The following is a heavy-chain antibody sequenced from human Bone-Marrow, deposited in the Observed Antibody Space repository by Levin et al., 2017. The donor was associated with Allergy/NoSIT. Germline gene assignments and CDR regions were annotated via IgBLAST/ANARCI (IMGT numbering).Heavy chain of an antibody. D-gene: IGHD2-15*01. CDR1: GYTFTGYY. J-gene: IGHJ4*02. V-gene: IGHV1-2*06. CDR3: ASTGAGYCSGGSCLDY. CDR2: INPNSGGT. Sequence: GESLKISCKASGYTFTGYYMHWVRQAPGQGLEWMGRINPNSGGTNYAQKFQGRVTMTRDTSISTAYMELSRLRSDDTAVYYCASTGAGYCSGGSCLDYWGQGTLVTVSS.